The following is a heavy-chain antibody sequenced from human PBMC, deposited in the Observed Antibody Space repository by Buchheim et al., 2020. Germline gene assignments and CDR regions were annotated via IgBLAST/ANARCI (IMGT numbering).Heavy chain of an antibody. CDR2: IWYDGSNK. Sequence: QVQLVESGGGVVQPGRSLRLSCAASGFTFSSYGMHWVRQAPGKGLEWVAVIWYDGSNKYYADSVKGRFTISRDNSKNTLYLQMNSLRAEDTAVYYCARDGKLWKRYYYYMDVWGKGTT. V-gene: IGHV3-33*01. J-gene: IGHJ6*03. CDR1: GFTFSSYG. CDR3: ARDGKLWKRYYYYMDV. D-gene: IGHD5-18*01.